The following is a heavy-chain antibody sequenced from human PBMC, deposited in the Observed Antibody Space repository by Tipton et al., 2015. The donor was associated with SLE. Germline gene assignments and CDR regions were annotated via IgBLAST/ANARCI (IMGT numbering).Heavy chain of an antibody. Sequence: QLVQSGPEVKKPGSSVKVSCKASGGTFSSYAINWVRQAPGQGLEWMGWMNPNTGKTAYAEKFQGRVAITRDTSINTAYMELRSLRSDDTAVYYCARGLLDVWGQGTTVTVSS. V-gene: IGHV1-8*03. J-gene: IGHJ6*02. CDR2: MNPNTGKT. CDR1: GGTFSSYA. CDR3: ARGLLDV.